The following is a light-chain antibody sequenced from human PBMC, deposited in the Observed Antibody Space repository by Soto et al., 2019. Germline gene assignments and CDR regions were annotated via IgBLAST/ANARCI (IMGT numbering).Light chain of an antibody. Sequence: QSALTQPPSVSGSPGQSVTISCTGTSSDVGSYNRVSWYQQPPGTAPKLMIYEVSNRPSGVPDRFSGSKSGNTASLTISGLQAEAEADYYCSLYTSSSIVVFGGGTKLTVL. CDR3: SLYTSSSIVV. V-gene: IGLV2-18*01. CDR2: EVS. CDR1: SSDVGSYNR. J-gene: IGLJ2*01.